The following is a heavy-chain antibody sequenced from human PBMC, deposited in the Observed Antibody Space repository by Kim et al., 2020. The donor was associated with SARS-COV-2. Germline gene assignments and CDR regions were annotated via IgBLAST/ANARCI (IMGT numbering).Heavy chain of an antibody. CDR2: ISYDGSNK. J-gene: IGHJ4*02. V-gene: IGHV3-33*05. CDR3: ARDYYDSSGYPAFLGY. CDR1: GFTFSSYG. Sequence: GGSLRLSCAASGFTFSSYGMHWVRQAPGKGLEWVAVISYDGSNKYYADSVKGRFTISRDNSKNTLYLQMNSLRAEDTAVYYCARDYYDSSGYPAFLGYWGQGTLVTVSS. D-gene: IGHD3-22*01.